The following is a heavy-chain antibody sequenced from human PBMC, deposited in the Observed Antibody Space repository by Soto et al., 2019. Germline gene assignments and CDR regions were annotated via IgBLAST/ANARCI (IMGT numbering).Heavy chain of an antibody. CDR3: TKDGYDILAGYAYYYGMDV. V-gene: IGHV3-30*18. D-gene: IGHD3-9*01. Sequence: QVQLVESGGGVVQPGRSLRLSCAASGFTFSSYGMHWVRQAPGKGLEWVAVISYDGSNKYYADSVKGRFTISRDNSKNPRYLQMNRWRAEDTAVYYCTKDGYDILAGYAYYYGMDVWGQGTTVTVSS. CDR1: GFTFSSYG. CDR2: ISYDGSNK. J-gene: IGHJ6*02.